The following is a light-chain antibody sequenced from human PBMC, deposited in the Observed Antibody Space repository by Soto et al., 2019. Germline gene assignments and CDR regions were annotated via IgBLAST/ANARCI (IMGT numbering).Light chain of an antibody. Sequence: DVVMTQSPLSLPVTLGQPASISCRSSQSLVYSDGNTYLNWFQQRTGQSPRRLIYKVFNRDSGVPDRFSGTGSGTDFTLKISRVEAEDVAVYYCMQATHWPLTFGGGTKVEIK. CDR1: QSLVYSDGNTY. CDR3: MQATHWPLT. CDR2: KVF. J-gene: IGKJ4*01. V-gene: IGKV2-30*01.